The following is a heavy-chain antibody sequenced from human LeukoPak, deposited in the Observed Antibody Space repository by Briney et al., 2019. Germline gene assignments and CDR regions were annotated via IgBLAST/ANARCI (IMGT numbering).Heavy chain of an antibody. CDR1: GGSISSYY. J-gene: IGHJ5*02. CDR3: ARGVRGVIINYNWFDP. V-gene: IGHV4-4*07. Sequence: SETLSLTCTVSGGSISSYYWSWIRQPAGKGLEWIGRIYTSGSTNYNPSLKSRVTMSVDTSKNQFSLKLSSVTAADTAVYYCARGVRGVIINYNWFDPWGQGTLVTVSS. CDR2: IYTSGST. D-gene: IGHD3-10*01.